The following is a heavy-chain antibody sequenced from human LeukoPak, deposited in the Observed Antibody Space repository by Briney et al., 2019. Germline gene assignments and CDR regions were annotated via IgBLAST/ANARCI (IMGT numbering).Heavy chain of an antibody. D-gene: IGHD4-11*01. CDR2: INHSGST. J-gene: IGHJ6*04. CDR1: GGPFSGYY. V-gene: IGHV4-34*01. Sequence: SETLSLTCAVYGGPFSGYYWSWIREPPGKGLEWIGEINHSGSTNYNPSLKSRVTISVGTSKNQFTLKMSSVTAADTAVYYCARGRSNYYDYYGMDGWGKGTTVTV. CDR3: ARGRSNYYDYYGMDG.